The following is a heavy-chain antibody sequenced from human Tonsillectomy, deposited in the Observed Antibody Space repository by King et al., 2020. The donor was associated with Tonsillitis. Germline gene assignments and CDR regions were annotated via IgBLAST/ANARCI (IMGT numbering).Heavy chain of an antibody. Sequence: VQLQQWGAGLLKPSETLSLTCAVYGGSFSGYYCSCIRQPPGKGLEWVGEINHIGSTYYNPSLESRVSVSVVTSKHQFSLNLSSVTAADTAVYYCATGTYYKRMNSWGQGTLVTVSS. V-gene: IGHV4-34*01. CDR1: GGSFSGYY. J-gene: IGHJ4*02. CDR3: ATGTYYKRMNS. CDR2: INHIGST. D-gene: IGHD3-22*01.